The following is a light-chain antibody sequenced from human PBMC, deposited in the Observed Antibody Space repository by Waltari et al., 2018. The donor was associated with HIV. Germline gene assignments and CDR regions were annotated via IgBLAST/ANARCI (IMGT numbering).Light chain of an antibody. Sequence: QSVLTQPPSVSAAPGQKVTISCSGSSSNIGNTYVSWYQQLPGTAPKLLIYDNNKRRSVIPDRFSGSKSGTSATLDITGLQTGDEADYYCGTWDTSLSASFVFGTGTEVTIL. J-gene: IGLJ1*01. CDR3: GTWDTSLSASFV. V-gene: IGLV1-51*01. CDR2: DNN. CDR1: SSNIGNTY.